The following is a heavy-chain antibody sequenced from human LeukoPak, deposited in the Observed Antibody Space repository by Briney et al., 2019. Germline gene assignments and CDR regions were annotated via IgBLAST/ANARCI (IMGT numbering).Heavy chain of an antibody. J-gene: IGHJ4*02. CDR3: ARSRSSTSWTYYFDY. CDR2: IYYSGST. V-gene: IGHV4-31*03. CDR1: GGSISSGGYY. D-gene: IGHD2-2*01. Sequence: SETLSLTCTVSGGSISSGGYYWSWIRQHPGKGLEWIGYIYYSGSTYYNPSLKNRVTISVDTSKNQFSLKLSSVTAADTAVYYCARSRSSTSWTYYFDYWGQGTLVTVSS.